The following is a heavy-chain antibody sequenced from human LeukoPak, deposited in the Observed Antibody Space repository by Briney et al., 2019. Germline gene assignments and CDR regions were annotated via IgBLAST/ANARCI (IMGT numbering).Heavy chain of an antibody. V-gene: IGHV3-7*01. D-gene: IGHD3-22*01. Sequence: GGSLRLSCAASGFTFTSYTMNWVRQAPGKGLEWVANIKQDGSEKYYVDSVKGRFTISRDNAKNSLYLQMNSLRAEDTAVYYCARDLYYDSSGYYDYWGQGTLVTVSS. J-gene: IGHJ4*02. CDR1: GFTFTSYT. CDR3: ARDLYYDSSGYYDY. CDR2: IKQDGSEK.